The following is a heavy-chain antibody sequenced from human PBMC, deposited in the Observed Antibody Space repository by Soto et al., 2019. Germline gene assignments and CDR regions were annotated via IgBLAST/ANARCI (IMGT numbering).Heavy chain of an antibody. CDR3: AREGDSCISTGCYDWFDP. CDR1: GYTFTSYG. Sequence: QVQLVQSGAEVKKPGASVKVSCKASGYTFTSYGISWVRQAPGQGLEWMGWISAYNGNTNYAQKLQGRVTMTTDTATSTAYMELRSLRSDDTAVYYCAREGDSCISTGCYDWFDPWGQGTLVTVSS. D-gene: IGHD2-2*01. CDR2: ISAYNGNT. J-gene: IGHJ5*02. V-gene: IGHV1-18*01.